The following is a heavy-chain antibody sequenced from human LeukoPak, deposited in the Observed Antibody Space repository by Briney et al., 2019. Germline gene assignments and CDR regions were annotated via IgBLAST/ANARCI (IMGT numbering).Heavy chain of an antibody. V-gene: IGHV1-69*04. CDR3: ARDRGPYYGDWGDDAFAI. Sequence: SVRLSCKASGGTFSSYAISCVRQAPGQGREWRGGIIPILGIANYAQKFKGRVTITADKSKSTAYMELSSLRSEDTAVYYCARDRGPYYGDWGDDAFAIWGQGTMVTVSS. CDR1: GGTFSSYA. J-gene: IGHJ3*02. CDR2: IIPILGIA. D-gene: IGHD4-17*01.